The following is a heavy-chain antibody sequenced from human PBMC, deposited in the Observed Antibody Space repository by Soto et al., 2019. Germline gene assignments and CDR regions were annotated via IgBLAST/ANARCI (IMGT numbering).Heavy chain of an antibody. J-gene: IGHJ5*02. Sequence: QVQLVQSGAEVKKPGASVKVSCKASGYTFTSYDINWVRQATGQGLEWMGWMNPNSGNTGYAQKFQGRVTRTRNTSKSTADMELSSLRSEDTAVYYCATAHQLSNNWFDPWGQGTLVTVSS. V-gene: IGHV1-8*01. CDR1: GYTFTSYD. D-gene: IGHD2-2*01. CDR3: ATAHQLSNNWFDP. CDR2: MNPNSGNT.